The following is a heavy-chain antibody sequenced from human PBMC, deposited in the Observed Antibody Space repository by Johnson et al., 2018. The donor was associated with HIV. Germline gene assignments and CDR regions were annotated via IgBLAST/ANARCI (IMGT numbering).Heavy chain of an antibody. CDR1: GFTVSSNY. CDR2: ISGSGGST. J-gene: IGHJ3*02. V-gene: IGHV3-23*04. Sequence: VQLVESGGGLVQPGGSLRLSCAASGFTVSSNYMSWVRQAPGKGLEWVSVISGSGGSTYYADSVKGRFTISRDNSKNTLYLQMNSLRAEDTAVYYCARGWQQRAFDIWGQGTMVTVSS. D-gene: IGHD6-13*01. CDR3: ARGWQQRAFDI.